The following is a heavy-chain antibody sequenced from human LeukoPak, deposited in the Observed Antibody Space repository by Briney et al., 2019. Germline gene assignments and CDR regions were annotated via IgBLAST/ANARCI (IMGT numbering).Heavy chain of an antibody. Sequence: SETLSLTCTVSGGSISSYYWSWIRQPAGKGLEWIGRIYTSGSTNYNPSLKSRVTMSVDTSKNQFSLKLSSVTAADTAVYYCAGAASYSGGWFLYFDYWAQGPLVTVSS. CDR1: GGSISSYY. CDR3: AGAASYSGGWFLYFDY. CDR2: IYTSGST. D-gene: IGHD6-19*01. J-gene: IGHJ4*02. V-gene: IGHV4-4*07.